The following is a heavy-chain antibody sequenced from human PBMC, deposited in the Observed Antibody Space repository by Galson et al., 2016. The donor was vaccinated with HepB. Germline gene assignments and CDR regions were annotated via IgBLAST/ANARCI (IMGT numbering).Heavy chain of an antibody. CDR2: ITPIFGRP. V-gene: IGHV1-69*13. J-gene: IGHJ5*02. Sequence: SVKVSCKASGGTFSGFAVSWVRQAPGQGLEWMGGITPIFGRPTYAQKFQGRVTIIADEPTSTAFMDLASLKSEDTAIYYCALPNSGDVDRSLGPWGQGTLVIVSS. D-gene: IGHD4-17*01. CDR3: ALPNSGDVDRSLGP. CDR1: GGTFSGFA.